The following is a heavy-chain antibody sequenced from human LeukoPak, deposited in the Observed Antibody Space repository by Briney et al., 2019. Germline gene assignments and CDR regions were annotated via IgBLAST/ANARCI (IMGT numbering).Heavy chain of an antibody. D-gene: IGHD5-18*01. Sequence: GGSLRLSCAASGFTFSSYGMHWVRQAPGKGLDWVAVISNDGSKKYYADSVKGRFTISRDNSKNTLSLQVSSLRTEDTAVYYCAKDRYSYTFEYSDSWGQGTLVTVSS. CDR2: ISNDGSKK. CDR3: AKDRYSYTFEYSDS. V-gene: IGHV3-30*18. CDR1: GFTFSSYG. J-gene: IGHJ4*02.